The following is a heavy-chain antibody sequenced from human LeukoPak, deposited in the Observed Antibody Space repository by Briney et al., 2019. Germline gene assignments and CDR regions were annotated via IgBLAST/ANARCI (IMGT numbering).Heavy chain of an antibody. V-gene: IGHV4-34*01. Sequence: PSETLSLTCAAYGGPFSGYYWSWIRQSPGKGLEWIGEINHSGSTNYNPSLKSRVTISVDTSKNQFSLKLSSVTAADTAEYYCARGRASYDFWSGYLFDYWGQGTLVTVSS. CDR2: INHSGST. J-gene: IGHJ4*02. CDR1: GGPFSGYY. D-gene: IGHD3-3*01. CDR3: ARGRASYDFWSGYLFDY.